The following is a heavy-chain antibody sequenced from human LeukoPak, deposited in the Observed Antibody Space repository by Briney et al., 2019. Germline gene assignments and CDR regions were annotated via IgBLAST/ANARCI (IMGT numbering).Heavy chain of an antibody. V-gene: IGHV1-2*06. J-gene: IGHJ4*02. Sequence: GASVKVSCKASGHTSSGYYMRWVRQAPGQGLEWMGRIDPNSGGTNYAQKFQGRVTMTRDTSISTDYMELSRLRSDDTAVYYCARDRYYYDSSGYYPYYFDYWGQGTLVTVSS. D-gene: IGHD3-22*01. CDR2: IDPNSGGT. CDR3: ARDRYYYDSSGYYPYYFDY. CDR1: GHTSSGYY.